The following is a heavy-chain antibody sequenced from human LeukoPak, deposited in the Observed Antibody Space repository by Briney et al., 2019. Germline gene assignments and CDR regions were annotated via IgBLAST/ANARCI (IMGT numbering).Heavy chain of an antibody. CDR3: ARGGGHYYRVDY. J-gene: IGHJ4*02. CDR1: GGSISSGGYY. CDR2: IYYSGST. D-gene: IGHD3-22*01. Sequence: SETLSLTCTVSGGSISSGGYYWSWIRQHPGKGLEWIGYIYYSGSTYYNPSLKSRVTISVDTSKNQFSLKLSSVTAADTAVYYCARGGGHYYRVDYWGQGTLVTVSS. V-gene: IGHV4-31*03.